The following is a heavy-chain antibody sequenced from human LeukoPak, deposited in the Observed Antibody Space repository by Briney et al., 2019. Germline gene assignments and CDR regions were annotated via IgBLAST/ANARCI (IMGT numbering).Heavy chain of an antibody. CDR2: IRYDGSNK. Sequence: PGGSLRLSCAASGFTFSSYGMHWVRQAPGKGLEWVAFIRYDGSNKYYADSVKGRFTISRDNTKNTLYLQMNSLRAEDTALYYCAKDITAYGSGSYDYWGQGTLVTVSS. CDR1: GFTFSSYG. D-gene: IGHD3-10*01. CDR3: AKDITAYGSGSYDY. J-gene: IGHJ4*02. V-gene: IGHV3-30*02.